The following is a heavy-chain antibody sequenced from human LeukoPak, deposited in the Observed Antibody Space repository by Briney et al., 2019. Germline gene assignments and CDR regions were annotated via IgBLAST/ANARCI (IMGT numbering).Heavy chain of an antibody. D-gene: IGHD1-14*01. CDR2: IKQDGSEI. CDR1: GFTFGSYW. J-gene: IGHJ4*01. V-gene: IGHV3-7*03. CDR3: AGGSGWITGD. Sequence: PGGSLRLSCSASGFTFGSYWMNWVRQAPGKGPEGVANIKQDGSEINHVDSVKGRFIISRDNAKNSLYLQMNSLRVDDTAVYYCAGGSGWITGDWGHGTLVTVSS.